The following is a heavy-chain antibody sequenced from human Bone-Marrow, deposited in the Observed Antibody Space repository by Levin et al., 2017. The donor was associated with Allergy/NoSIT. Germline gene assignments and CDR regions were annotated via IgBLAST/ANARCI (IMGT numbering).Heavy chain of an antibody. V-gene: IGHV4-4*02. CDR3: ARGVIRYGMDV. D-gene: IGHD2-21*01. CDR1: GGSISSSNW. J-gene: IGHJ6*02. CDR2: IYHSGST. Sequence: SETLSLTCAVSGGSISSSNWWSWVRQPPGKGLEWIGSIYHSGSTYYNPSLKSRVTISVDTSKNQFSLKLSSVTAADTAVYYCARGVIRYGMDVWGQGTTVTVSS.